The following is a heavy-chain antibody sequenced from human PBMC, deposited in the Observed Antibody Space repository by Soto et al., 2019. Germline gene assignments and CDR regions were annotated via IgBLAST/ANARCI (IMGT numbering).Heavy chain of an antibody. CDR2: IIPIFGTA. D-gene: IGHD3-22*01. J-gene: IGHJ6*02. CDR1: GYTFSSYA. CDR3: ARAYYYDSSGSKLPLDYYYYGMDV. V-gene: IGHV1-69*13. Sequence: SVKVSCKASGYTFSSYALHWVRQAPGQGLEWMGGIIPIFGTANYAQKFQGRVTITADESTSTAYMELSSLRSEDTAVYYCARAYYYDSSGSKLPLDYYYYGMDVWGQGTTVTVSS.